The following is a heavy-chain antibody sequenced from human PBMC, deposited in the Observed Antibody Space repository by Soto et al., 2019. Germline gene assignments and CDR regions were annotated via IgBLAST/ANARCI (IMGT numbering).Heavy chain of an antibody. CDR1: GLTVSGKKY. J-gene: IGHJ3*01. CDR3: ATWHEREHAYDV. Sequence: DVQLVESGGGLMQPGESLRLSCAASGLTVSGKKYVAWVRQAPGKGLEWVSALYDVDGSFYADSVKGRFTTSSDSSKTTVFLQMDGLLPDDTAVYYCATWHEREHAYDVWGQGTTVTVSS. D-gene: IGHD1-1*01. CDR2: LYDVDGS. V-gene: IGHV3-53*01.